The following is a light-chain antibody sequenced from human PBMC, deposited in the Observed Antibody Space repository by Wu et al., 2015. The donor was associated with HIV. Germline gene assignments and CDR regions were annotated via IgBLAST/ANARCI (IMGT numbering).Light chain of an antibody. Sequence: DIQMTQSPSTLSASVGDKVTITCRASQNINTWLAWYQQKPGKAPNLLISKASNLEDGVPSRFSGSGSGTEFTLTISSLQPADFATYYCQQYDTYSRTFGQGTKV. V-gene: IGKV1-5*03. CDR2: KAS. CDR1: QNINTW. CDR3: QQYDTYSRT. J-gene: IGKJ1*01.